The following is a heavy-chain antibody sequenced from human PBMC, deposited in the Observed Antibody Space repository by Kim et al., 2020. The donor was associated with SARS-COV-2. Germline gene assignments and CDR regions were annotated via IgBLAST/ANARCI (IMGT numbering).Heavy chain of an antibody. J-gene: IGHJ4*02. V-gene: IGHV3-7*04. D-gene: IGHD3-9*01. CDR3: ARENTHDILTGYYPYYFDY. Sequence: GRFTISKDKAKNSLYLQMNSLRAEDTAVYYCARENTHDILTGYYPYYFDYWGQGALVTVSS.